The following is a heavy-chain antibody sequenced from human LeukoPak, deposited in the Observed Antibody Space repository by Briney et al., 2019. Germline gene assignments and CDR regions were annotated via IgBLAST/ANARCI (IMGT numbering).Heavy chain of an antibody. Sequence: ASVKVSCKASGYTFTSYAMHWVRQAPGQRLEWMGWINAGNGNTKYSQEFQGRVTITRDTSASTAYMELSSLRSEDTAVYYCARGPTSRGVAFDYWGQGTLVTVSS. CDR2: INAGNGNT. D-gene: IGHD2-15*01. CDR1: GYTFTSYA. V-gene: IGHV1-3*03. CDR3: ARGPTSRGVAFDY. J-gene: IGHJ4*02.